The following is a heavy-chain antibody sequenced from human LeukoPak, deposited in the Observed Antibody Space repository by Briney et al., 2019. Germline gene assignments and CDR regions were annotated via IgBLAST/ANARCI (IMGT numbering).Heavy chain of an antibody. CDR2: INHSGST. J-gene: IGHJ4*02. CDR3: ARGSVVAVDN. CDR1: GGSFSGYY. D-gene: IGHD2-15*01. V-gene: IGHV4-34*01. Sequence: SETLSLTCAVYGGSFSGYYWSWIRQPPGKGPEWIGEINHSGSTNYNPSLKSRVTISVDTSKNQFSLKLSSVTAADTAVYYCARGSVVAVDNWGQGTLVTVSS.